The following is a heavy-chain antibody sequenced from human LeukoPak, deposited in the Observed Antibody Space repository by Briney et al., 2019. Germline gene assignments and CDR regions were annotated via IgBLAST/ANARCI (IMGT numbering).Heavy chain of an antibody. V-gene: IGHV1-46*01. J-gene: IGHJ4*02. CDR2: INPSGGST. CDR3: ARDPLAGELRYYFDY. Sequence: ASVKVSCKAPGYTFTSYYMHWVRQAPGQGLEWMGIINPSGGSTSYAQKFQGRVTMTRDTSTSTVYMELSSLRSEDTAVYYCARDPLAGELRYYFDYWGQGTLVTVSS. CDR1: GYTFTSYY. D-gene: IGHD1-26*01.